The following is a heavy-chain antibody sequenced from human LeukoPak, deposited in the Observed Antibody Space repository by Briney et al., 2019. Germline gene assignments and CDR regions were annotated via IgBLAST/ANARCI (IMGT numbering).Heavy chain of an antibody. Sequence: GGSLRLSCSASGFTFSTYTMNWVRQAPGEGLEWVSSISSSSSYIYYADSLKGRFTISRDNAKNSLDLQMNSLRAEDTAIYYCARDRSDCFDGVRYNRYFDYWGQGTLVTVSS. CDR3: ARDRSDCFDGVRYNRYFDY. CDR2: ISSSSSYI. D-gene: IGHD2-8*02. CDR1: GFTFSTYT. J-gene: IGHJ4*02. V-gene: IGHV3-21*06.